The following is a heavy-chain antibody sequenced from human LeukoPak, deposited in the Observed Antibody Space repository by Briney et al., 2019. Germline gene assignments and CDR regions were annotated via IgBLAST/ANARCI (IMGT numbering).Heavy chain of an antibody. CDR2: ISYDGSNK. J-gene: IGHJ4*02. D-gene: IGHD1-26*01. V-gene: IGHV3-30*18. CDR1: GFTFSSYG. CDR3: AKSGEELAFDY. Sequence: GGSLRLSCAASGFTFSSYGMHWVRQAPGMGLEWVAVISYDGSNKYYADSVKGRFTISRDNSKNTLYLQMNSLRAEDTAVYYCAKSGEELAFDYWGQGTLVTVSS.